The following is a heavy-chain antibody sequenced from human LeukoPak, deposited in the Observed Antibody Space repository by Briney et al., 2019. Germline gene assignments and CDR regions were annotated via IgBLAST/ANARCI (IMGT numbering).Heavy chain of an antibody. CDR3: ARGSPDYYDSKGYFDY. V-gene: IGHV4-31*03. Sequence: SETLSLTCTVSGVSISSGGYYWSWIRQHPGKGLEWIGYIYYSGSTYYNPSLKSRVTISVDTSKNQFSLKLSSVTAADTAVYYCARGSPDYYDSKGYFDYWGQGTLVTVSS. D-gene: IGHD3-22*01. J-gene: IGHJ4*02. CDR2: IYYSGST. CDR1: GVSISSGGYY.